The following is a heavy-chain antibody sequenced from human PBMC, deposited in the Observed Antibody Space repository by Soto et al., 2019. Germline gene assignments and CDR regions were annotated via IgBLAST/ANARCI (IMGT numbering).Heavy chain of an antibody. Sequence: QVQLVQSGAEVKKPGASVKVSCKASGYTFTGYYMHWVRQAPGQGLEWMGWINPNSGGTNYAQKFQGRVTMTRDTSISTAYMGLSRLRSDDTAVYYCAREVIAAAAAGWFDPWGQGTLVTVSS. V-gene: IGHV1-2*02. CDR1: GYTFTGYY. J-gene: IGHJ5*02. D-gene: IGHD6-13*01. CDR2: INPNSGGT. CDR3: AREVIAAAAAGWFDP.